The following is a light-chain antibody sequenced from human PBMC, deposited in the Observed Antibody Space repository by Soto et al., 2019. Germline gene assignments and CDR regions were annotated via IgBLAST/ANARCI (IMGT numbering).Light chain of an antibody. V-gene: IGKV3-15*01. CDR3: QQSHNWPLT. J-gene: IGKJ2*01. CDR2: GAS. Sequence: EIVMTQSPATLSLSPGESAALSCRASQSINSELAWYQQKPGQPPRLLIYGASTRATGVPARFTGSESGSEFTLTISGLQSEDFAVYYCQQSHNWPLTFGQGTRLEI. CDR1: QSINSE.